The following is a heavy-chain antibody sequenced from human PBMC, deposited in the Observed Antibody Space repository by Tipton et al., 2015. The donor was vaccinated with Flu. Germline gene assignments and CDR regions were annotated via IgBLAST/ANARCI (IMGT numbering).Heavy chain of an antibody. CDR3: ARAAYDILTGYAFDI. D-gene: IGHD3-9*01. J-gene: IGHJ3*02. V-gene: IGHV3-53*01. CDR1: GFTVSSNY. CDR2: IYSGGST. Sequence: LSLTCAASGFTVSSNYMSWVRQAPGKGLEWVSVIYSGGSTYYADSVKGRFTISRDNSKNTLYLQMNSLRAEDTGVYYCARAAYDILTGYAFDIWGQGTMVTVSS.